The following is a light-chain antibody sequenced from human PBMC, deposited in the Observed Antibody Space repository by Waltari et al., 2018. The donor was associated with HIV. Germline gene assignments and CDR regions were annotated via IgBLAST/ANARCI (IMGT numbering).Light chain of an antibody. J-gene: IGLJ2*01. Sequence: QSALTQPASVSGSPGQSITISCTGTSNDVGGYNYVSWYQQHPGKAPKLMIHDVTTRPSGVSDRFSGSKSGNTASLTISGLQAEDEADYYCSSYTKTLYVIFGGGTKLTVL. V-gene: IGLV2-14*03. CDR3: SSYTKTLYVI. CDR1: SNDVGGYNY. CDR2: DVT.